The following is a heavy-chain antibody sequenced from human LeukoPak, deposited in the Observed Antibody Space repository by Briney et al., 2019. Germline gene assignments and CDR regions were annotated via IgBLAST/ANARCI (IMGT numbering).Heavy chain of an antibody. J-gene: IGHJ4*02. D-gene: IGHD1-26*01. CDR2: ISGSGGST. CDR1: GFTFSSYA. V-gene: IGHV3-23*01. CDR3: ANQIVSNLGPIDY. Sequence: QPGGSLRLSCAASGFTFSSYAMSWVRQAPGKGLEWVSAISGSGGSTYYADSVKGRFTISRDNSKNTLYLQMNSLRAEDTAVYYCANQIVSNLGPIDYWGQGTLVTVSS.